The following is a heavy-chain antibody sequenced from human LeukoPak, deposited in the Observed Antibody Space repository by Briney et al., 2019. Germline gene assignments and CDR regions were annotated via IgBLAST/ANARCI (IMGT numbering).Heavy chain of an antibody. V-gene: IGHV3-23*01. CDR2: ISGSGGST. D-gene: IGHD4-17*01. Sequence: GGSLRLSCAASGFSFSSHAMSWVRQAPGKGLEWVAAISGSGGSTYHADSVRGRFTVSRDNSKNTLYLQMNSLRAEDTAIYYCAKEGETTATIYYYYGMDVWGQGTTVTVSS. J-gene: IGHJ6*02. CDR1: GFSFSSHA. CDR3: AKEGETTATIYYYYGMDV.